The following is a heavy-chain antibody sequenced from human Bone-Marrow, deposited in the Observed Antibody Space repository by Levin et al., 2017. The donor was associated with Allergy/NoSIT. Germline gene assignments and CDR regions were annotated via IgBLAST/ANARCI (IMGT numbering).Heavy chain of an antibody. V-gene: IGHV2-5*02. J-gene: IGHJ4*02. D-gene: IGHD1-26*01. CDR3: APLVEATFDY. CDR1: GLSLSSDGAG. CDR2: IYWDDDK. Sequence: SGPTLVKPTQTLTLTCTVSGLSLSSDGAGVGWIRKPPGKALEWLALIYWDDDKRYSTSLKRRLTITKDTSKNQVVLTMTNMDPLDTASYVCAPLVEATFDYWGQGTLVTVSS.